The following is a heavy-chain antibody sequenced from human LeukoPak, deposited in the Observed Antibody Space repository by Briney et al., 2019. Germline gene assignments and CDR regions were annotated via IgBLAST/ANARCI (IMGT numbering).Heavy chain of an antibody. CDR2: IYYSGST. V-gene: IGHV4-59*01. CDR1: GGSISSYY. D-gene: IGHD3-22*01. CDR3: ARARVYYDSSGYDSYYFDY. J-gene: IGHJ4*02. Sequence: SETLSLTCTVSGGSISSYYWSWIRQPPGKGLEWIGYIYYSGSTNYNPSLKSRVTISVDTSKNQFSLKLSSVTAADTAVYYCARARVYYDSSGYDSYYFDYWGQGTLVTVSS.